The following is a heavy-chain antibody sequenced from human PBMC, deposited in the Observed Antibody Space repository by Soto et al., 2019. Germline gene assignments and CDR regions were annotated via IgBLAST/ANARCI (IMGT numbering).Heavy chain of an antibody. CDR3: ARISWDYGDYLTFDP. D-gene: IGHD4-17*01. Sequence: ASVKVSCKASGYTFTSYGISWVRQAPGQGLEWMGWISAYNGNTNYAQKLQGRVTMTTDTSTSTAYMELRSLRSDDTAVYYCARISWDYGDYLTFDPWGQGTLVTVSS. V-gene: IGHV1-18*01. CDR1: GYTFTSYG. CDR2: ISAYNGNT. J-gene: IGHJ5*02.